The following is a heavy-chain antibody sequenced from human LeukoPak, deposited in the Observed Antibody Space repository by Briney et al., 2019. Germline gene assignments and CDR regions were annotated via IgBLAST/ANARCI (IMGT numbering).Heavy chain of an antibody. CDR3: VRGSYGAYDY. V-gene: IGHV3-21*01. CDR1: GFNFNTYT. J-gene: IGHJ4*02. Sequence: GGSLRLPCAASGFNFNTYTMNWVRQAPGKGLEWVSSISSDSSYIYYADAVHGRFTVSRDNAKYSLYLQMNSLRAEDTAVYYCVRGSYGAYDYWGQGSLDTVSS. D-gene: IGHD4-17*01. CDR2: ISSDSSYI.